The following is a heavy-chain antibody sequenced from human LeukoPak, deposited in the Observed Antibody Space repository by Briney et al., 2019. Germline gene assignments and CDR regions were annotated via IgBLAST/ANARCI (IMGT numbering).Heavy chain of an antibody. CDR2: IFYSGST. V-gene: IGHV4-39*07. J-gene: IGHJ4*02. CDR3: AKAKGWLQIFDY. CDR1: SGSISTSNYY. D-gene: IGHD6-19*01. Sequence: SETLSLTCTVSSGSISTSNYYWGWVRQPPGKALEWIGNIFYSGSTYYSPSLKSRVTISLDTSRNQFSLKLNSVTAADTAVYYCAKAKGWLQIFDYWGQGTLVIVSS.